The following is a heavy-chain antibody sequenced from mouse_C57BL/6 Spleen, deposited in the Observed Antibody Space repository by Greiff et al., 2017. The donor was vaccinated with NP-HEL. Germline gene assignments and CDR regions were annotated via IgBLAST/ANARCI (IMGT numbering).Heavy chain of an antibody. V-gene: IGHV5-17*01. CDR3: AKIYYDYDGIYYYAMDY. Sequence: EVQGVESGGGLVKPGGSLKLSCAASGFTFSDYGMHWVRQAPEKGLEWVAYISSGSSTIYYADTVKGRFTISRDNAKNTLFLQMTSLRSEDTAMYYCAKIYYDYDGIYYYAMDYWGQGTSVTVSS. J-gene: IGHJ4*01. D-gene: IGHD2-4*01. CDR2: ISSGSSTI. CDR1: GFTFSDYG.